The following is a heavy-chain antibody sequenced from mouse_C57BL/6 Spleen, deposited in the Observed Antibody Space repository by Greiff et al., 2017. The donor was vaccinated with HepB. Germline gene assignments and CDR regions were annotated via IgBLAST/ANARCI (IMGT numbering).Heavy chain of an antibody. CDR1: GYTFTSYW. Sequence: QVQLQQPGAELVKPGASVKLSCKASGYTFTSYWMHWVKQRPGQGLEWIGMIHPNSGSTNYNEKFKSKATLTVDKSSSTAYMQLSSLTSEDSAVYYCARNSITTVVATGYWGQGTTLTVSS. D-gene: IGHD1-1*01. V-gene: IGHV1-64*01. CDR3: ARNSITTVVATGY. J-gene: IGHJ2*01. CDR2: IHPNSGST.